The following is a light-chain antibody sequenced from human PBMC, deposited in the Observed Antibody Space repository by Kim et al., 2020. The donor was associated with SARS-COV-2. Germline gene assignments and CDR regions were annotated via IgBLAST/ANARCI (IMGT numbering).Light chain of an antibody. V-gene: IGKV3-15*01. CDR1: QPISSN. CDR2: GPS. J-gene: IGKJ4*01. Sequence: SVSPGERATLSCRSNQPISSNFAWYQQRPGQAPRLLIYGPSTRATGIPARFSGSGSGTEFTLTISSLQSEDVAVYYCQHYDNRVTFGGGTKVDIK. CDR3: QHYDNRVT.